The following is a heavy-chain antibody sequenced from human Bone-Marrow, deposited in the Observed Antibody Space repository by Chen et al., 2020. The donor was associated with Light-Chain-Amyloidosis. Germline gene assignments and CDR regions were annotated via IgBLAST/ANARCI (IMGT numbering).Heavy chain of an antibody. CDR3: ARRRDGYNFDY. D-gene: IGHD5-12*01. V-gene: IGHV5-51*01. J-gene: IGHJ4*02. CDR2: IYSDDSDA. Sequence: EVQLEQSGPEVIKPGESLKISCKGSGYTFPNYWIGWVRQMPGKGLEWMGVIYSDDSDARYCPSFEVQVTISSDKSITTAYLQWRSLKASDTAMYYCARRRDGYNFDYWGQGTLVTVSS. CDR1: GYTFPNYW.